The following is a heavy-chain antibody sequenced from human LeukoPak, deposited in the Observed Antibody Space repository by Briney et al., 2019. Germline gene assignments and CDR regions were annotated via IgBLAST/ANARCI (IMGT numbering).Heavy chain of an antibody. Sequence: GGSLRLSCAASGFTFSDYYMSWIRQAPGKGLEWVSYISSSGSTIYYADSVKGRFTISRDNAKNSLYLQMNSLRAEDTAVYYCVRENYGSGSYDAFDIWGQGTMVTVSS. CDR2: ISSSGSTI. CDR1: GFTFSDYY. V-gene: IGHV3-11*04. J-gene: IGHJ3*02. CDR3: VRENYGSGSYDAFDI. D-gene: IGHD3-10*01.